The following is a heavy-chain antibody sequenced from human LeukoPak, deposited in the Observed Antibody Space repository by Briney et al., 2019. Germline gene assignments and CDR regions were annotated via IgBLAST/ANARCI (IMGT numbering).Heavy chain of an antibody. CDR2: IRYDGSNK. CDR1: GFTFGSYG. J-gene: IGHJ4*02. CDR3: AKDMAYYYDSSGYPRDY. D-gene: IGHD3-22*01. V-gene: IGHV3-30*02. Sequence: PGGSLRLSCVASGFTFGSYGMHWVRQAPGKGLEWVAFIRYDGSNKYYADSVKGRFTISRDNSKNTLYLQMNSLRAEDTAVYYCAKDMAYYYDSSGYPRDYWGQGTLVTVSS.